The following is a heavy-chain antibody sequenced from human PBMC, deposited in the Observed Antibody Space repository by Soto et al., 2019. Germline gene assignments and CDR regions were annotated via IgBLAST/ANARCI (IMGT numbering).Heavy chain of an antibody. J-gene: IGHJ4*02. D-gene: IGHD3-22*01. Sequence: SETLSLTYTVSGGSIVSYYWSWIRQPPGKGLEWIGYVYYGGSTYYNPSLKSRVTISVDTSKNQFSLKLSSVTAADTAVYYCGSYYYDSSGYYYVPGVYWGQGTLVTVSS. CDR3: GSYYYDSSGYYYVPGVY. CDR2: VYYGGST. CDR1: GGSIVSYY. V-gene: IGHV4-59*08.